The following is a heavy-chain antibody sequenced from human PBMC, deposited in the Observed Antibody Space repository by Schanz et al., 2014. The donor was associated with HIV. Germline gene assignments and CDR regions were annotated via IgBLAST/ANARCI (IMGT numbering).Heavy chain of an antibody. CDR3: ARGPYGGMDV. CDR1: GYTFSTHD. D-gene: IGHD4-17*01. CDR2: MNPASGNT. Sequence: QLVQSGAEVKKPGASVKVSCQASGYTFSTHDINWVRQATGQGLEGMGWMNPASGNTGYAQKFQGRVTMTRNTSKSTAYMELTSLRSEDSAIYYCARGPYGGMDVWGQGTTVTVSS. J-gene: IGHJ6*02. V-gene: IGHV1-8*01.